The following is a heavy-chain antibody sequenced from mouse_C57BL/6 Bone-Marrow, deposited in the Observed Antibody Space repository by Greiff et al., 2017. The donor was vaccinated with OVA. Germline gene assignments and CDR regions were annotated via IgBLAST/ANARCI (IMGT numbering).Heavy chain of an antibody. V-gene: IGHV1-76*01. CDR1: GYTFTDYY. CDR3: ARHGGYFDY. Sequence: QVQLQQSGAELVRPGASVKLSCKASGYTFTDYYINWVKQRPGQGLEWIARIYPGSGNTYYNEKFKGKATLTAEKSSSTAYMQLSSLTSEDSAVYFCARHGGYFDYWGQGTTLTVFS. CDR2: IYPGSGNT. J-gene: IGHJ2*01.